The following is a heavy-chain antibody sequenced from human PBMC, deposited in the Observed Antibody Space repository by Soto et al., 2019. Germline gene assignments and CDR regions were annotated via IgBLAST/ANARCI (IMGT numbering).Heavy chain of an antibody. CDR3: ARDKITMVRGVTYDDFDI. J-gene: IGHJ3*02. CDR1: GCTFTSYG. V-gene: IGHV1-69*06. D-gene: IGHD3-10*01. Sequence: GASVRVSCKASGCTFTSYGISWVRQAPGQGLEWMGGIFLIFGTANYAQKFQGRVTITADKSKSTAYMELSSLRSEDTAVYYCARDKITMVRGVTYDDFDIWG. CDR2: IFLIFGTA.